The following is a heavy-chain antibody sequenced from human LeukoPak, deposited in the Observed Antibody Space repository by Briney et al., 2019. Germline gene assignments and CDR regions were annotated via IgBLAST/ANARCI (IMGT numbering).Heavy chain of an antibody. V-gene: IGHV1-2*02. J-gene: IGHJ4*02. CDR3: ATATTGTTRAPVDY. CDR2: INPYSGGT. Sequence: ASVKVSCKASGYTFTGYYMHWIRQAPGQGHEWMGWINPYSGGTNYAQKIQGRVTMTRDTSISTAYMKLSRLRSDDTAVYYCATATTGTTRAPVDYWGQGTLVTVSS. D-gene: IGHD1-1*01. CDR1: GYTFTGYY.